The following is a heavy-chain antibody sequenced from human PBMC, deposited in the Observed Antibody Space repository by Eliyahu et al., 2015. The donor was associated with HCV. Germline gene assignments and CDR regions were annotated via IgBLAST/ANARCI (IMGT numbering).Heavy chain of an antibody. CDR3: ARKYYGSAFDI. CDR2: INHSGST. Sequence: QVQLQQWGAGLLKPSETLSLTCAVYGGSFXGYYWXXIRQXPGKGLEWIGEINHSGSTNYNPSLKSRVTISVDTSKNQFSLKLSSVTAADTAVYYCARKYYGSAFDIWGQGTVVTVSP. CDR1: GGSFXGYY. V-gene: IGHV4-34*01. J-gene: IGHJ3*02. D-gene: IGHD3-3*01.